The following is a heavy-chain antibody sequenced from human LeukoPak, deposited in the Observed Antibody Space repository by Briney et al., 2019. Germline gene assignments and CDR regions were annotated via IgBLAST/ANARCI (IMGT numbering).Heavy chain of an antibody. CDR3: ARSSNNNDYYGSGSHVDY. Sequence: ASVKVSCKASGYTFTSYAMNWVRQAPGQGLEWMGWINTNTGNPTYAQGFTGRFVFSLDTSVSTAYLQISSLKAEDTAVYYCARSSNNNDYYGSGSHVDYWGQGTLVTVSS. CDR1: GYTFTSYA. CDR2: INTNTGNP. D-gene: IGHD3-10*01. J-gene: IGHJ4*02. V-gene: IGHV7-4-1*02.